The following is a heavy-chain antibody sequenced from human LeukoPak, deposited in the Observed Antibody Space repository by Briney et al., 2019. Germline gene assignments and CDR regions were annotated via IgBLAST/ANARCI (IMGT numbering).Heavy chain of an antibody. V-gene: IGHV1-2*02. J-gene: IGHJ4*02. CDR2: INPNSGGT. CDR3: ARETPDHGGNGGNFDY. D-gene: IGHD4-23*01. CDR1: GYTFTGYY. Sequence: ASVKVSCKASGYTFTGYYMHWVRQAPGQGLEWMGWINPNSGGTNYAQKFQGRVTMTRDTSISTAYMELSRLRSDDTAVYYCARETPDHGGNGGNFDYWGQGTLVTVSS.